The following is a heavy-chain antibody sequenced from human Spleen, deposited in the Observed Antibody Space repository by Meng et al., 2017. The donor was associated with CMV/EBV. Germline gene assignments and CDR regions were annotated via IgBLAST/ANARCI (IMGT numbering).Heavy chain of an antibody. CDR3: AKDFNHCSSTSCYYYYGMDV. CDR1: GFTFSSYA. J-gene: IGHJ6*02. V-gene: IGHV3-30*14. D-gene: IGHD2-2*01. Sequence: GESLKISCAASGFTFSSYAMHWVRQAPGKGLEWVAVISYDGSNKYYADSVKGRFTISRDNSKNTLYLQMNSLRPEDTAVYYCAKDFNHCSSTSCYYYYGMDVWGQGTTVTVSS. CDR2: ISYDGSNK.